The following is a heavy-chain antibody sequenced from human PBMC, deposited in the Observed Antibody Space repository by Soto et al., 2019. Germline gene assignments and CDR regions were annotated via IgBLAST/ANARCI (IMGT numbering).Heavy chain of an antibody. CDR3: ARLGGYCSSTSCYGYYGMDV. D-gene: IGHD2-2*01. CDR1: GGSFSGYY. J-gene: IGHJ6*02. Sequence: PSETLSLTCAVYGGSFSGYYWSWIRQPPGKGLEWIGEINHSGITNYNPSLKSRVTISVDTSKNQFSLKLSSVTAADTAVYYCARLGGYCSSTSCYGYYGMDVWGQGTTVTVSS. V-gene: IGHV4-34*01. CDR2: INHSGIT.